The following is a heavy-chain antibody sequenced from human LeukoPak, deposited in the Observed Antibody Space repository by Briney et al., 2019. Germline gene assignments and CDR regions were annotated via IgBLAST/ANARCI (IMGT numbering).Heavy chain of an antibody. CDR2: INPNSDGT. D-gene: IGHD3-22*01. CDR3: ARSSGYYYYYGMDV. CDR1: GYTFTGYY. Sequence: ASVKVSCKASGYTFTGYYMHWVQQAPGQGLEWMGWINPNSDGTNYAQKFQGRVTMTRDTSISTAYMELSGLRSDDTAMYYCARSSGYYYYYGMDVWGQGTTVTVSS. V-gene: IGHV1-2*02. J-gene: IGHJ6*02.